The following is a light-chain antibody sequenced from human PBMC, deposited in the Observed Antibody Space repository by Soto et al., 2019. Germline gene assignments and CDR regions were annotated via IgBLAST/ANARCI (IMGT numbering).Light chain of an antibody. Sequence: DVVLTQSPLSLPVTLGQPASISCRSSQSPVYNDGNIYLNWFQQRPGQSPRRLIYKVSNRDSGVPDRFSGSGSGTDFTLQISRVEAEDVGVYYCMQGTHSWTFGQGTKVDIK. CDR3: MQGTHSWT. CDR2: KVS. V-gene: IGKV2-30*01. J-gene: IGKJ1*01. CDR1: QSPVYNDGNIY.